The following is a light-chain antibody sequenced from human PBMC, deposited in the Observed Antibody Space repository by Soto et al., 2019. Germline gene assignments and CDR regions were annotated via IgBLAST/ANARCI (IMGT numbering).Light chain of an antibody. CDR2: GAS. V-gene: IGKV3-20*01. Sequence: EIVLTQSPGTLSLSPGERATLSCRASQSLSSTFLAWYQQKPGQAPRLLLYGASRRATGIPDRFSAAASGTDRTLTISRLEHEYFAVYYCQQFDGSVYTFGQGTKLEI. CDR1: QSLSSTF. CDR3: QQFDGSVYT. J-gene: IGKJ2*01.